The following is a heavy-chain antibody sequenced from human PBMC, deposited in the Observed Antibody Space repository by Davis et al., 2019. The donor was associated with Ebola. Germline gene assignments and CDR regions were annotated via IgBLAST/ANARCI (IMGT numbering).Heavy chain of an antibody. D-gene: IGHD2-8*01. Sequence: PGGSLRLSCAASGFTFTNYGMSWVRQAPGKGLEWVSGISDSGGSTYYADSVKGRFTISRDNSENMVYLQMNSLRAEDTAVYYCGRGRMYPNYWGQGTLVTVSS. CDR3: GRGRMYPNY. J-gene: IGHJ4*02. CDR1: GFTFTNYG. CDR2: ISDSGGST. V-gene: IGHV3-23*01.